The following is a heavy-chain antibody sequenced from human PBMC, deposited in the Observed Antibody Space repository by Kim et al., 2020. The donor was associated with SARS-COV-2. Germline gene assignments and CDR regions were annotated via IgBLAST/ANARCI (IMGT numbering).Heavy chain of an antibody. D-gene: IGHD3-10*01. Sequence: SETLSLTCAVYGGSFSAYYWSWIRQPPGKGLEWIGEINHSGSTSYNPSLKSRVTISVDTSKNQFSLKVNSVTAADTAVYFCARGVIRGVPILGYWGQGTLVPSPQ. CDR1: GGSFSAYY. CDR3: ARGVIRGVPILGY. J-gene: IGHJ4*02. V-gene: IGHV4-34*01. CDR2: INHSGST.